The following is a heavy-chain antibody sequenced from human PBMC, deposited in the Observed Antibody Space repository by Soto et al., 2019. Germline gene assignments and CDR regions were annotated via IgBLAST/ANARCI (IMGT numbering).Heavy chain of an antibody. CDR2: IYYSGST. Sequence: KTSETLSLTCTVSGGSISSGGYYWSWIRQHPRKGLEWIGYIYYSGSTYYNPSLKSRVTISVDTSKNQFSLKLSSVTAADTAVYYCARETPGYYDSSGSFDPWGQGTLVTVSS. CDR1: GGSISSGGYY. V-gene: IGHV4-31*03. CDR3: ARETPGYYDSSGSFDP. J-gene: IGHJ5*02. D-gene: IGHD3-22*01.